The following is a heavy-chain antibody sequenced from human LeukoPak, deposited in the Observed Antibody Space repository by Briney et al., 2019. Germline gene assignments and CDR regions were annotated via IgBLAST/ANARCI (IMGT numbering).Heavy chain of an antibody. CDR3: ARGRGADYVRYYYYYYMDV. Sequence: GGSLRLSCAASGFTFSDYYMSWIRQAPGKGLEWVSYISSGGSTIYYADSVKGRFTISRDNAKNSLYLQMNSLRAEDTAVYYCARGRGADYVRYYYYYYMDVWGKGTTVTISS. CDR1: GFTFSDYY. D-gene: IGHD4-17*01. V-gene: IGHV3-11*04. CDR2: ISSGGSTI. J-gene: IGHJ6*03.